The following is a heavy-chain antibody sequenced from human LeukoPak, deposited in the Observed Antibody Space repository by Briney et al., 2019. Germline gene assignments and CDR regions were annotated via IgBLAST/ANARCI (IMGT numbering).Heavy chain of an antibody. D-gene: IGHD2-21*01. Sequence: SETLSLTCTVSGGSISSYYWSWLRQPPGKGLEWIGYIYYSGSTNYNPSLKSRVTISVDTSKNQFSLKLSSATAADTAVYYCARAPGVIPGYNRFDPWGQGTLVTASS. CDR2: IYYSGST. V-gene: IGHV4-59*01. CDR3: ARAPGVIPGYNRFDP. CDR1: GGSISSYY. J-gene: IGHJ5*02.